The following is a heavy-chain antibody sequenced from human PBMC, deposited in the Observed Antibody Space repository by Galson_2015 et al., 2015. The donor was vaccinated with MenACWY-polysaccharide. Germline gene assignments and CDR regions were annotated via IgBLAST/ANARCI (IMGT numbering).Heavy chain of an antibody. CDR3: VRLLGGVSFDS. V-gene: IGHV2-5*02. Sequence: PALVKPTQTISLTCTFSGFSVTATGVGVGWIRQPPGKAPEWLAHIYWDGGKRFSPSLGARLTITKGTSRDQVVLTMTDMDPVDTATYYCVRLLGGVSFDSWGQGTL. J-gene: IGHJ4*02. CDR2: IYWDGGK. CDR1: GFSVTATGVG. D-gene: IGHD1-26*01.